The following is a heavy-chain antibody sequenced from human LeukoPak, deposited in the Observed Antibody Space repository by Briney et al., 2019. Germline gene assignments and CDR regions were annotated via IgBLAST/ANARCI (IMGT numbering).Heavy chain of an antibody. D-gene: IGHD3-16*01. CDR3: ARGPREGEPRDFQH. J-gene: IGHJ1*01. CDR2: IYHSGST. V-gene: IGHV4-38-2*02. CDR1: GYSISSGYY. Sequence: SETLSLTCTVSGYSISSGYYWGWIRQPPGKGLEWIGSIYHSGSTYYNPSLKSRVTISVDTSKNQFSLKLSSVTAADTAVYYSARGPREGEPRDFQHWGQGTLVTVSS.